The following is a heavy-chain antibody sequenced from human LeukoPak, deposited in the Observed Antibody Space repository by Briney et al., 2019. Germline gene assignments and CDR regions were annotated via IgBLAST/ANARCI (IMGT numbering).Heavy chain of an antibody. CDR3: ARIAAAGQTFQH. Sequence: PSETLSLTCTVSGGSISSYYGSWIRQPPGKGLEWIGYIYYSGSTNYNPSLKSRVTISVDTSKNQFSLKLSSVTAADTAVYYCARIAAAGQTFQHWGQRTLVTVSS. V-gene: IGHV4-59*01. CDR1: GGSISSYY. CDR2: IYYSGST. J-gene: IGHJ1*01. D-gene: IGHD6-13*01.